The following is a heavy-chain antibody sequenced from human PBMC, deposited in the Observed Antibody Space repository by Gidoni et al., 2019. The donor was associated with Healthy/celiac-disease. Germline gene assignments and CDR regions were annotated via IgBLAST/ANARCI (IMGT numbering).Heavy chain of an antibody. D-gene: IGHD2-2*01. CDR1: GFTFSSYG. V-gene: IGHV3-33*01. CDR2: IWYDGSNK. CDR3: ARQPAAPKNYYYYYGMDV. Sequence: SGGGVVQPGRSLRLSCAASGFTFSSYGMHWVRQAPGKGLEWVAVIWYDGSNKYYADSVKGRFTISRDNSKNTLYLQMNSLRAKDTAVYYCARQPAAPKNYYYYYGMDVWGQGTTVTVSS. J-gene: IGHJ6*02.